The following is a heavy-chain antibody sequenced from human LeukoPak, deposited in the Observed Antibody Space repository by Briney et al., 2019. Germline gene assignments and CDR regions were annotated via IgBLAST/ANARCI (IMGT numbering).Heavy chain of an antibody. CDR2: ISYDGSNK. D-gene: IGHD3-9*01. J-gene: IGHJ6*04. CDR3: ARVRGDILTGYLNYYYGMDV. CDR1: GFTFSSYA. V-gene: IGHV3-30*04. Sequence: GGSLRLSCAASGFTFSSYAMHWVRQAPGKGLEWVAVISYDGSNKYYADSVKGRFTISRDNSKNTLYLQMNSLRAEVTAVYYCARVRGDILTGYLNYYYGMDVWGKGTTVTVSS.